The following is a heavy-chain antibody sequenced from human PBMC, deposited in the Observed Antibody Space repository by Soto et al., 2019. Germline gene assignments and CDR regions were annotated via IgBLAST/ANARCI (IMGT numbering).Heavy chain of an antibody. D-gene: IGHD3-10*01. CDR1: GFTFSTFG. CDR3: AKDFKISGGHYGSLNYYYGMDV. CDR2: ISYDGILK. J-gene: IGHJ6*02. V-gene: IGHV3-30*18. Sequence: PGGSLRPSCEASGFTFSTFGMHWVRQAPGKGLEWVAIISYDGILKYYADPVKGRFNISRDTSKSALYLQMNSLRPEDTAVYYCAKDFKISGGHYGSLNYYYGMDVWGQGTTVTVSS.